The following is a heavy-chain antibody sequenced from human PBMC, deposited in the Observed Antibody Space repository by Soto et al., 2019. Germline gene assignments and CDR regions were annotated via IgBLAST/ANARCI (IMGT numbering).Heavy chain of an antibody. CDR1: GGSVNSGGNY. Sequence: PSETLSLTCTVSGGSVNSGGNYWSWIRQLPGKGLEWIGYIYYTGNTYYNPSLNSRVGMSLDTSQNLFSLRLSSVTVADTAVYYCARLDAYNYVYYWGQGTLVTVSS. CDR3: ARLDAYNYVYY. CDR2: IYYTGNT. D-gene: IGHD3-10*02. J-gene: IGHJ4*02. V-gene: IGHV4-31*03.